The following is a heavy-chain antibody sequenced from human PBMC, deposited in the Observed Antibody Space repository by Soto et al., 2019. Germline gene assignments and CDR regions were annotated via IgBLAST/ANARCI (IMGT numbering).Heavy chain of an antibody. V-gene: IGHV4-4*07. J-gene: IGHJ6*02. CDR2: IYTSGST. D-gene: IGHD5-12*01. CDR3: AITGSGYDSDYYYGMDV. Sequence: PSETLSLTCTVSGGSISSYYWSWIRQPAGKGLEWIGRIYTSGSTNYNPSLKSRVTMSVDTSKNQLSLKLSSVTAADTAVYYCAITGSGYDSDYYYGMDVWGQGTTVTVSS. CDR1: GGSISSYY.